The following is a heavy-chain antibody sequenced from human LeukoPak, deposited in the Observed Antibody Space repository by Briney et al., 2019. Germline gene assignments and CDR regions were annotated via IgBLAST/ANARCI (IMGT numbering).Heavy chain of an antibody. J-gene: IGHJ4*02. V-gene: IGHV3-30*18. CDR2: ISYDGSNK. CDR1: GFTFRNYA. D-gene: IGHD1-26*01. CDR3: AKDQDNGSYYGAGAAIDY. Sequence: GGSLRLSRAASGFTFRNYAMHWVRQAPGKGLEWVALISYDGSNKYYGDSVKGRFTISRDNSKNTVYLQMNSLRAEDTAVYYCAKDQDNGSYYGAGAAIDYWGQGTLVTVSS.